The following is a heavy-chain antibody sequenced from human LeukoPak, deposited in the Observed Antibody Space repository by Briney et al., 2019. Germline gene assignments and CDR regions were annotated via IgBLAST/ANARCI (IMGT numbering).Heavy chain of an antibody. CDR3: ARSGDGYRPHFDY. CDR2: IYYSGSP. V-gene: IGHV4-59*01. Sequence: PSETLSLTCTVSGGSINTYYWSWIRQPPGKGLEWIGYIYYSGSPNYNPSLNSRVTISVDTSKNQFSLKLTSVTAADTAVYYCARSGDGYRPHFDYWGQGTPVTVSS. CDR1: GGSINTYY. D-gene: IGHD5-24*01. J-gene: IGHJ4*02.